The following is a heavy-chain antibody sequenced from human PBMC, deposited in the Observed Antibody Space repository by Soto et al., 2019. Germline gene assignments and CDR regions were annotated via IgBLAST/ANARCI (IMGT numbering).Heavy chain of an antibody. CDR2: IDDSGST. J-gene: IGHJ4*02. V-gene: IGHV4-30-4*01. CDR3: ARVTAEHYGDDVTLPKLDS. Sequence: QVQLQESGPGLVKPSQTLSLTCTVSCGSIRSGDYYWSWISQPPGKGLEWIGHIDDSGSTYYNPSLQGPVTISVDTSKNQCSLKLSAVTAADTAVYYGARVTAEHYGDDVTLPKLDSWGQGPLVTVSS. D-gene: IGHD4-17*01. CDR1: CGSIRSGDYY.